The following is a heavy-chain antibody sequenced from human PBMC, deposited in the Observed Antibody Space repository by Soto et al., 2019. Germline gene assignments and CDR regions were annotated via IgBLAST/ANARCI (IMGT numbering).Heavy chain of an antibody. CDR1: GGTFSSYA. V-gene: IGHV1-69*13. D-gene: IGHD3-3*01. CDR2: IIPIFGTA. J-gene: IGHJ6*02. CDR3: AITIFGVVIENYYYYYGMDV. Sequence: ASVKVSCKASGGTFSSYAISWVRQAPGQGLEWMGGIIPIFGTANYAQKFQGRVTITADESTSTAYMELSSLRSEDTAVYYCAITIFGVVIENYYYYYGMDVWGQGTTVTVSS.